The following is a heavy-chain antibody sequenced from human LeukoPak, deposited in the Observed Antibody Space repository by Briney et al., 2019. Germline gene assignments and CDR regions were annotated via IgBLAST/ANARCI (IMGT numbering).Heavy chain of an antibody. CDR3: ARMGSGSYYWFDY. CDR1: GVSLSSSYYS. D-gene: IGHD1-26*01. Sequence: ETLSLTCTVSGVSLSSSYYSWGWLRPPPGKGLEWIGNIYYSGSTYYNPSLKSRVTISVDTSKNQFSLKLTSVTAADTAVYYCARMGSGSYYWFDYWGQGTLVTVSS. J-gene: IGHJ4*02. CDR2: IYYSGST. V-gene: IGHV4-39*01.